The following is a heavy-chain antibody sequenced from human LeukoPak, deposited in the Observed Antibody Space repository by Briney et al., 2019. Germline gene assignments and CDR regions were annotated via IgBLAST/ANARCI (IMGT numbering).Heavy chain of an antibody. CDR1: GGSIGSYY. CDR2: IYSSGST. Sequence: SETLSLTCTVSGGSIGSYYWSWIRQPAGKGLEWIGRIYSSGSTNYNPSLKSRVTMSVDTSKNQFSLKLSSVTAADTAVYYCAGSTVTTYQDAFDIWGQGTMVTVSS. D-gene: IGHD4-17*01. V-gene: IGHV4-4*07. CDR3: AGSTVTTYQDAFDI. J-gene: IGHJ3*02.